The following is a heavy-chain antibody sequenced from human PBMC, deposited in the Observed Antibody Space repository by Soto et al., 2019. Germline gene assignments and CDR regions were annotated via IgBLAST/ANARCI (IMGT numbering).Heavy chain of an antibody. V-gene: IGHV4-30-2*05. J-gene: IGHJ6*02. D-gene: IGHD2-2*01. CDR2: IYYSGST. Sequence: SETLSLTCAVSGGSISSGGYSWSWIRQPPGKGLEWIGYIYYSGSTYYNPSLKSRVTISVDTSKNQFSLKLSSVTAADTAVYYCAREGVLVPAATGYYYYGMDVWGQGTTVTVSS. CDR3: AREGVLVPAATGYYYYGMDV. CDR1: GGSISSGGYS.